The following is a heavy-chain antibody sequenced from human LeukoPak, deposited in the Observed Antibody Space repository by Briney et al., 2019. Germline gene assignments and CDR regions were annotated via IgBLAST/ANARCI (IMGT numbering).Heavy chain of an antibody. CDR1: GASFTDYY. CDR2: IHISGKT. J-gene: IGHJ5*02. D-gene: IGHD1-26*01. V-gene: IGHV4-59*08. Sequence: SETQSLTCTVSGASFTDYYWSWIRQTPEMGLEYIGYIHISGKTYNNPSLKGRVTVSLDTSQNQFSLKLTSVTAADTAVYFCARHLGEGTYPMDRWGQGILVTVSS. CDR3: ARHLGEGTYPMDR.